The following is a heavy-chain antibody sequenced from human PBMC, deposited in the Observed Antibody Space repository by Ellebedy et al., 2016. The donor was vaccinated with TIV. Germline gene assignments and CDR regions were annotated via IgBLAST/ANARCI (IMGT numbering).Heavy chain of an antibody. D-gene: IGHD1-26*01. Sequence: GGSLRLSCAASGFTFSRYWMSWVRQAPGKGLEWVANIKQDGSEKYYVDSVKGRFTISRDNSKNTLYLQMSSLRAEDTAVYYCAKRVGGSGFDYWGQGTLVTVSS. V-gene: IGHV3-7*03. J-gene: IGHJ4*02. CDR1: GFTFSRYW. CDR3: AKRVGGSGFDY. CDR2: IKQDGSEK.